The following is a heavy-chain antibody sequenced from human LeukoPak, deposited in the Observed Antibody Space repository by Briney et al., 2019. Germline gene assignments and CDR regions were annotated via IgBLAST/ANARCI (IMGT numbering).Heavy chain of an antibody. CDR1: GYTFTSYD. CDR3: ARGLAPFYYYDSSGYYSN. D-gene: IGHD3-22*01. J-gene: IGHJ4*02. Sequence: VASVKVSCKASGYTFTSYDINWVRQATGQGLEWMGWMNPNSGNTGYAQKFQGRVTITRNTSISTAYMELSSLRSEDTAVYYCARGLAPFYYYDSSGYYSNWGQGTLVTVSS. V-gene: IGHV1-8*03. CDR2: MNPNSGNT.